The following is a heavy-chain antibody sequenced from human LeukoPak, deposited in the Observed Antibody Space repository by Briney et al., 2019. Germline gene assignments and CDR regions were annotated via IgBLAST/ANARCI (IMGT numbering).Heavy chain of an antibody. CDR2: INWNGGST. V-gene: IGHV3-20*04. CDR1: GFTFDDYG. CDR3: ARDQLWLYGRTSYYYYFYMDV. D-gene: IGHD3-10*01. Sequence: GGSLRLSCAASGFTFDDYGMSWVRQAPGKGLEWVSGINWNGGSTGYADSVKGRFTISRDNAKNSLHLQMNSLRAEDTAVYYCARDQLWLYGRTSYYYYFYMDVWGTGTTVAVSS. J-gene: IGHJ6*03.